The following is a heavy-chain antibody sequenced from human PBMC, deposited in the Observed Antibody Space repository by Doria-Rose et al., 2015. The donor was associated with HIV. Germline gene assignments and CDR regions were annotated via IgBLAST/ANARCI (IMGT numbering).Heavy chain of an antibody. J-gene: IGHJ6*03. CDR2: IYSSGST. D-gene: IGHD3-10*01. V-gene: IGHV4-4*09. CDR3: ARFRPSRGIYYSLDV. Sequence: PPGKGLEWIGYIYSSGSTHYNSSLKSRVTISIDTPKNQFSLKLSSVTAADTAVYYCARFRPSRGIYYSLDVWGKGTTVTVSS.